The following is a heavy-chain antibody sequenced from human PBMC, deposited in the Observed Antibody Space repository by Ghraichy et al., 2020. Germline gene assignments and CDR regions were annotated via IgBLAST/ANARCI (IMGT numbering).Heavy chain of an antibody. CDR3: ARSPYQLLYFDY. CDR2: IYSGGST. D-gene: IGHD2-2*01. V-gene: IGHV3-53*01. J-gene: IGHJ4*02. CDR1: GFTVSSNY. Sequence: GGSLRLSCAASGFTVSSNYMSWVRQAPGKGLEWVSVIYSGGSTYYADSVKGRFTISRDNSKNTLYLQMNSLRAEDTAGYYCARSPYQLLYFDYWGQGTLVTVSS.